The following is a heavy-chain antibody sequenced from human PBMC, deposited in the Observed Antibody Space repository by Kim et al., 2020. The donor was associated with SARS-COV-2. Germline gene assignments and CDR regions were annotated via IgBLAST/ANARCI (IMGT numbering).Heavy chain of an antibody. J-gene: IGHJ6*02. D-gene: IGHD2-15*01. Sequence: VKGRLTISRDNSKNTLYLQMNSLRAEDTAVYYCAKEPYGGNFYYYYGMDVWGQGTTVTVSS. V-gene: IGHV3-23*01. CDR3: AKEPYGGNFYYYYGMDV.